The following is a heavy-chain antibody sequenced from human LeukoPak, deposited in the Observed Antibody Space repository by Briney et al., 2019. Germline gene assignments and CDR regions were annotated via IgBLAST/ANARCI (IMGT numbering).Heavy chain of an antibody. CDR2: IYYSGST. V-gene: IGHV4-59*01. D-gene: IGHD3-22*01. CDR3: ARGYHDFSGYWLSYFDY. CDR1: GGSISSYY. J-gene: IGHJ4*02. Sequence: PSETLSLTCTVSGGSISSYYWSWIRQPPGKGLEWIGYIYYSGSTNYNPSLKSRVTISVDTSKNQFTLKLSSVTAADTAVYYCARGYHDFSGYWLSYFDYWGQGTLVTVSS.